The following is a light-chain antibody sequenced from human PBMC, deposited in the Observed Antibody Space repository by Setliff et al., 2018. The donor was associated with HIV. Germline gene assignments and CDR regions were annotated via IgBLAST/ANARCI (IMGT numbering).Light chain of an antibody. V-gene: IGLV2-14*01. J-gene: IGLJ1*01. Sequence: QSVLTQPASVSGSPGQSITISCTGTSGDVGGYNYVSWYQQHPGKAPKFMIYDVSKRPSGVSNRFSGSKSGNTASLTISGLQAEDEADYYCSSYTSSSTYVFGTGTKVIV. CDR1: SGDVGGYNY. CDR2: DVS. CDR3: SSYTSSSTYV.